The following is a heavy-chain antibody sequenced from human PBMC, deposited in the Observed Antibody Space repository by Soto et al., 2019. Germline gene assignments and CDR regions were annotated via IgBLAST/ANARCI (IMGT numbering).Heavy chain of an antibody. D-gene: IGHD3-3*01. J-gene: IGHJ4*02. CDR3: ARESFLEWLFDY. Sequence: GGSLRLSCAASGFTFSSYAMHWVRQAPGKGLEYVSAISSNGGSTYYANSVKGRFTISRDNSKNTLYLQMGSLRAEDMAVYYCARESFLEWLFDYWGQGTLVTVSS. CDR2: ISSNGGST. V-gene: IGHV3-64*01. CDR1: GFTFSSYA.